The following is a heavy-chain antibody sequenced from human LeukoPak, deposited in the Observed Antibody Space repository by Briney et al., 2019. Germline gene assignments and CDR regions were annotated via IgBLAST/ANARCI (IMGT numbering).Heavy chain of an antibody. CDR3: ARDLLTLNYYDSSGYYPPSY. V-gene: IGHV1-18*01. D-gene: IGHD3-22*01. CDR1: GYTFISYG. CDR2: ISAYNGNT. J-gene: IGHJ4*02. Sequence: ASVKVSCKASGYTFISYGISWVRQAPGQGLEWMGWISAYNGNTNYAQKLQGRVTMTTDTSTSTAYMELRSLRSDDTAVYYCARDLLTLNYYDSSGYYPPSYWGQGTLVTVSS.